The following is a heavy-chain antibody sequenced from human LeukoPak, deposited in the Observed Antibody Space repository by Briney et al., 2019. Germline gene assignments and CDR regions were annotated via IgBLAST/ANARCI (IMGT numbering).Heavy chain of an antibody. CDR3: ARVVSCSSTSCYLFDY. Sequence: SETLSLTCTVSGGSISSYYWSWIRQPPGKGLEWIGYIYYSGSTNYNPSLKSRVTISVDTSKNQFSLKLSSVTAADTAVYYCARVVSCSSTSCYLFDYWGQGTLVTVSS. V-gene: IGHV4-59*01. D-gene: IGHD2-2*01. J-gene: IGHJ4*02. CDR2: IYYSGST. CDR1: GGSISSYY.